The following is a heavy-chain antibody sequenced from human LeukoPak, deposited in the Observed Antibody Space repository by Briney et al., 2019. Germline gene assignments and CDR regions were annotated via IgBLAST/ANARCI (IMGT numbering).Heavy chain of an antibody. CDR3: ARDGPIYGSGSYDY. D-gene: IGHD3-10*01. Sequence: PGGSQRLSCAASGFTVSSNYMSWVRQAPGKGLEWVSVIYSGGTTYYADSVKGRFTISRDNSKNTLFLQMNSLRAEDTAVYYCARDGPIYGSGSYDYWGQGTLVTVSS. J-gene: IGHJ4*02. V-gene: IGHV3-66*01. CDR1: GFTVSSNY. CDR2: IYSGGTT.